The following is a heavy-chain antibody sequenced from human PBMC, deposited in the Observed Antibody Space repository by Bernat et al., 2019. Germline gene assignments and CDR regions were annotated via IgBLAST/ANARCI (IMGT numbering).Heavy chain of an antibody. D-gene: IGHD3-9*01. CDR2: IYYSGGT. CDR3: ARAADILTGGNWFDS. J-gene: IGHJ5*01. V-gene: IGHV4-31*03. Sequence: QVQLQESGPGLVKPSQTLSLTCTVSGGSISSGGYYWSWIRQHPGKGLEWIGYIYYSGGTNYNPSLKSRVTISVLTSENQFSLRLSSVTAADAAVYYCARAADILTGGNWFDSWGQGTLVTVSS. CDR1: GGSISSGGYY.